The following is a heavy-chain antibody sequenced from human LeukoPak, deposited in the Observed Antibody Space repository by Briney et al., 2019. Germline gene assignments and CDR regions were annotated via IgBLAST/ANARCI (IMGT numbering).Heavy chain of an antibody. D-gene: IGHD2-2*01. Sequence: SVTVSCQPSGGTFSSYAISWVRQAPGHALEWLGGIIPIFGTANYALNFKGRDTITSDTSASTAYMEVSSLRSEDTAVYYCARAPRGNSGYCSSTSCTDHRYNWFDPWGQGTLVTVSS. CDR1: GGTFSSYA. V-gene: IGHV1-69*05. J-gene: IGHJ5*02. CDR3: ARAPRGNSGYCSSTSCTDHRYNWFDP. CDR2: IIPIFGTA.